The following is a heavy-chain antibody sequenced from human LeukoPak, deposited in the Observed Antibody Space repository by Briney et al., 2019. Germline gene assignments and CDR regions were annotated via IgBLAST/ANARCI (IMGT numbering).Heavy chain of an antibody. CDR1: GGSFSGYN. CDR3: ARGRSTLIAGETYYHYYMDV. J-gene: IGHJ6*03. CDR2: INHSGST. V-gene: IGHV4-34*01. D-gene: IGHD3-22*01. Sequence: SETLSLTCGVYGGSFSGYNWTWIRQPPGKGLEWIGEINHSGSTNYNPSLKSRVTISVETSKNQFSLKLTSVTAADTAVYYCARGRSTLIAGETYYHYYMDVWGKGTTVTISS.